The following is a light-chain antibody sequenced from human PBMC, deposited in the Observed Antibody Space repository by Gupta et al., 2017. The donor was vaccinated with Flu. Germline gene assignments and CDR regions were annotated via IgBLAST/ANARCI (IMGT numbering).Light chain of an antibody. CDR1: KLGDKF. CDR3: QAWDSSTVV. J-gene: IGLJ2*01. Sequence: YELTQPPSVSVSPGETATLTCSGDKLGDKFVCWYQQKAGQSPVLIIFQDSKRPSGIPERFSGSNSGTTATLTISGTQAVDEADYYCQAWDSSTVVFGGGTKLTVL. V-gene: IGLV3-1*01. CDR2: QDS.